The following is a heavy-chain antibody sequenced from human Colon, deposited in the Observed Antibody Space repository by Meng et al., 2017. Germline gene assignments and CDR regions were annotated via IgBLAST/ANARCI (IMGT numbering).Heavy chain of an antibody. CDR1: GFLIRGYE. J-gene: IGHJ4*02. Sequence: GGSLRLSCEVSGFLIRGYEMDWVRQAPGKGLEWVASIKHDGSEEGYVDSVKGRFTISRDNTKNSLYLQMNSLRAEDTAVYYCAKNRVGHDFWGQGMLVTVSS. CDR3: AKNRVGHDF. CDR2: IKHDGSEE. V-gene: IGHV3-7*01. D-gene: IGHD1-26*01.